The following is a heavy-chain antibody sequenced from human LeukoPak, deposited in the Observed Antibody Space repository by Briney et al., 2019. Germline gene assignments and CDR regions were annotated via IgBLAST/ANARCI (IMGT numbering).Heavy chain of an antibody. Sequence: SVKVSCKASGGTFSSYAISWVRQAPGQGLEWMGRIIPIFGTANYAQKFQGRVTITTDESTSTAYMELSSLRSEDTAVYYCARDYDFWSGYLDYWGQGTLVTVSS. V-gene: IGHV1-69*05. J-gene: IGHJ4*02. CDR1: GGTFSSYA. CDR3: ARDYDFWSGYLDY. CDR2: IIPIFGTA. D-gene: IGHD3-3*01.